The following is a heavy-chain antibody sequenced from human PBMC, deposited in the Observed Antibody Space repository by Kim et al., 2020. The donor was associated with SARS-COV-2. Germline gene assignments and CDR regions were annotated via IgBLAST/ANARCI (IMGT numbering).Heavy chain of an antibody. CDR3: VRGRLSDQYYGMDV. J-gene: IGHJ6*02. CDR1: GFTFSSYW. D-gene: IGHD2-2*01. Sequence: GGSLRLSCVASGFTFSSYWMHWVRQAPAKGLVWVSRINNDGSRTNHADSVKGRFTISRDNAKNTLYLQMNSLRAEDTAVYYCVRGRLSDQYYGMDVWGQGSTVTLSS. V-gene: IGHV3-74*01. CDR2: INNDGSRT.